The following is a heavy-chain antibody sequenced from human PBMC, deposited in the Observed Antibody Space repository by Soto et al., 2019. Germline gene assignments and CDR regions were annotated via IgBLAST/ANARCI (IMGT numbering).Heavy chain of an antibody. CDR3: ARAQWELLPFDY. V-gene: IGHV4-34*01. D-gene: IGHD1-26*01. Sequence: SETLSLTCAVYGGSFSGYHWSWIRQPPGKGLEWIGEINHSGSTNYNPSLKSRVTISVDTSKNQFSLKLSSVTAADTAVYYCARAQWELLPFDYWGQGTLVTVSS. CDR1: GGSFSGYH. J-gene: IGHJ4*02. CDR2: INHSGST.